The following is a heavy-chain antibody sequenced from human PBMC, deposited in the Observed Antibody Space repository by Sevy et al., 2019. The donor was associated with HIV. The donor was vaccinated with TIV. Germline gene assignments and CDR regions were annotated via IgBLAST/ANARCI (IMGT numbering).Heavy chain of an antibody. CDR3: ARDLVVVAATHYYYYGGMDV. CDR1: GGSISSYY. V-gene: IGHV4-4*07. Sequence: SETLSLTYTVSGGSISSYYWSWIRQPAGKGLEWIGRIYTSGSTNYNPSLKSRVTMSVDTSKNQFSLKLSSVTAADTTVYYCARDLVVVAATHYYYYGGMDVWGQGTTVTVSS. J-gene: IGHJ6*02. D-gene: IGHD2-15*01. CDR2: IYTSGST.